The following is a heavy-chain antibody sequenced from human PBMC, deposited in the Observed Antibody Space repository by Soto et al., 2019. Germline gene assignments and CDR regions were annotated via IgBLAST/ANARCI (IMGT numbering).Heavy chain of an antibody. J-gene: IGHJ6*02. D-gene: IGHD3-3*01. CDR2: IIPIFGTA. CDR3: AGYYDFWSGYSTDYYYGMDV. CDR1: GGTFSSYA. V-gene: IGHV1-69*13. Sequence: SVKVSCKASGGTFSSYAISWVRQAPGQGLEWMGGIIPIFGTANYAQKFQGRVTITADESTSTAYMELSSLRSEDTAVYYCAGYYDFWSGYSTDYYYGMDVWGQGTTVTVSS.